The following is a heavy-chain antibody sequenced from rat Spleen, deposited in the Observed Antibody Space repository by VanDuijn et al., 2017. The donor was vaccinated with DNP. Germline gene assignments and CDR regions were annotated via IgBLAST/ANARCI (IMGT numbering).Heavy chain of an antibody. D-gene: IGHD5-1*01. V-gene: IGHV5-58*01. CDR3: ATGSNWFAY. Sequence: EVQLVETGGGLVQPGRSLKLSCVASGFTFSSYWMYWIRLAPGKGLEWVASIKTAGGSNYYPESVKGRFTISRDNAKNTLYLQMNSLRSEDTATYYCATGSNWFAYWGQGTLVTVSS. CDR2: IKTAGGSN. CDR1: GFTFSSYW. J-gene: IGHJ3*01.